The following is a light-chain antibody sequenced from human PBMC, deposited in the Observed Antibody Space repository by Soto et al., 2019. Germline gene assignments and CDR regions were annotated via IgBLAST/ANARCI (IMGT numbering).Light chain of an antibody. CDR2: SIS. CDR1: TGAVTSGYY. CDR3: LLIYANTWV. V-gene: IGLV7-43*01. Sequence: QTVVTQEPSLTVSPGGTVSLTCASSTGAVTSGYYPNWFQQKPGQAPRALIYSISNRHSWTPARFSGFLLGDKAALTLSGAQPEDEAEYYCLLIYANTWVFGGGTQLTVL. J-gene: IGLJ3*02.